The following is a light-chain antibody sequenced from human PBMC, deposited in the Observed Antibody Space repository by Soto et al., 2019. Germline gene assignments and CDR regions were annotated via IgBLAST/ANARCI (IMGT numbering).Light chain of an antibody. Sequence: QSALTQPRSASGSPGQSVTISCTGTSSDVGGYNYVSWYQQHPGKAPKLMIYEVTKRPSGVPDRFSGSKSGNTASLTVSGLQAEDEADYYCSSYAGSNNLLFGGGTKVTVL. CDR3: SSYAGSNNLL. CDR2: EVT. CDR1: SSDVGGYNY. V-gene: IGLV2-8*01. J-gene: IGLJ2*01.